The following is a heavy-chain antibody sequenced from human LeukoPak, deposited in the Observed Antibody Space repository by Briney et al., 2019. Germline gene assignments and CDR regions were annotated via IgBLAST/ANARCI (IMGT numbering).Heavy chain of an antibody. Sequence: TSSETLSLTCTVSGGSISSYYWSWIRQPAGKGLEWIGRIYTSGSTNYNPSLKSRVTMSVATSKNQFSLKLSSVTAADTAVYYCARHAAMVRGVITFIDYWGQGTLVTVSS. D-gene: IGHD3-10*01. CDR3: ARHAAMVRGVITFIDY. CDR2: IYTSGST. V-gene: IGHV4-4*07. J-gene: IGHJ4*02. CDR1: GGSISSYY.